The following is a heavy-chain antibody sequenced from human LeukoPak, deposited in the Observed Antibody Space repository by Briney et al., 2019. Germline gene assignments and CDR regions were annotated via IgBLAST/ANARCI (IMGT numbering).Heavy chain of an antibody. D-gene: IGHD6-19*01. CDR1: GFTFSSYS. CDR3: AKGSFGQWLALWYFDY. J-gene: IGHJ4*02. Sequence: GGSLRLSCAASGFTFSSYSMSWVRQAPGKGLEWVSSISGSGGSTYYADSVKGRFAISRDNSKNTLYLQMSSLRAEDTAVYYCAKGSFGQWLALWYFDYWGQGTLVTVSS. CDR2: ISGSGGST. V-gene: IGHV3-23*01.